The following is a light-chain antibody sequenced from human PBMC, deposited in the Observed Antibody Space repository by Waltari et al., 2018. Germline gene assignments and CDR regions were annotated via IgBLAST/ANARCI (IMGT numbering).Light chain of an antibody. Sequence: DVQLTQSPSSLSASLGGTLSLTCRASQTITAYLNWYQLKPGRAPKLLIYDASHLQTGVPSRFSGSGSGTVFTLTISGLQPEDFATYYCQQSQVANTFGQGTRLDI. CDR3: QQSQVANT. CDR1: QTITAY. V-gene: IGKV1-39*01. J-gene: IGKJ2*01. CDR2: DAS.